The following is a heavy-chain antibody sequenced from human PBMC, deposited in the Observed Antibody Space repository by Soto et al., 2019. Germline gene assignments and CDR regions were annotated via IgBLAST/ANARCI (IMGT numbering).Heavy chain of an antibody. CDR3: ARALLVDDYAFDM. V-gene: IGHV1-18*01. Sequence: QVHLVQSGAEVKKPGALMKVSCKASGYTFTSYGITWMRQAPGQGLEWMGRIRPYNGNTKYAPKFQGRVTTTADTSTTTAYMELSSLRSDDTAVYYCARALLVDDYAFDMWGQGTRVTVSS. J-gene: IGHJ3*02. CDR1: GYTFTSYG. CDR2: IRPYNGNT. D-gene: IGHD2-15*01.